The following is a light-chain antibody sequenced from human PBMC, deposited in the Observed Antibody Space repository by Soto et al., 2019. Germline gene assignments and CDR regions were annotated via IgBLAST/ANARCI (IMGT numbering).Light chain of an antibody. V-gene: IGLV2-18*02. CDR1: SSDVGSYNR. J-gene: IGLJ1*01. Sequence: QSALTQPPSVSGSPGQSVTISCTGTSSDVGSYNRVSWYQQPPGTAPKLMIYEVSNRPSGVPDRFSGSKSDNTASLTISGLHAEDEADYYCSSYTSSSTFVFGTGTKLTVL. CDR3: SSYTSSSTFV. CDR2: EVS.